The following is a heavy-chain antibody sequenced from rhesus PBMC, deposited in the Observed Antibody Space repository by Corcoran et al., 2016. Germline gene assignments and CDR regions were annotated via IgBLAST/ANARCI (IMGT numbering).Heavy chain of an antibody. CDR3: ARGSSSFDY. CDR1: GGSISSNY. J-gene: IGHJ4*01. D-gene: IGHD6-19*01. CDR2: ISGRGGST. V-gene: IGHV4-173*01. Sequence: QVQLQESGHGLVKPSEPLSLPCAVSGGSISSNYWSWTRPPPGKGLECIGRISGRGGSTDYNPSLKSRVTISTDTSKNQFSLKLSSVTAADTAVYYCARGSSSFDYWGQGVLVTVSS.